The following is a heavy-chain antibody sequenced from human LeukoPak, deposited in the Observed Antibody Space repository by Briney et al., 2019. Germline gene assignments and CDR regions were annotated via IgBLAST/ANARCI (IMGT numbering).Heavy chain of an antibody. CDR2: INPNSGGT. CDR3: ARDQGWGYSGGWYDN. V-gene: IGHV1-2*02. D-gene: IGHD1-26*01. J-gene: IGHJ5*02. Sequence: ASVKVSCKASGYTFTGYYMHWVRQAPGQGLEWMGWINPNSGGTNYAQKFQGRVTMTRDTSISTAYMELSRLRSDDTAVYYCARDQGWGYSGGWYDNWGQGTLVTVSS. CDR1: GYTFTGYY.